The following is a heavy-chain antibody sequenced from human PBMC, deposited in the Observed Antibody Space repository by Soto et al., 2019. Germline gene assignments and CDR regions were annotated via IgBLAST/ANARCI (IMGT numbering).Heavy chain of an antibody. J-gene: IGHJ6*02. CDR2: INPSGRTT. Sequence: QVQLVQSGAEVKKPGASVKVACKTSGFTFTKYYMHWVRQAPGQGLDWVGVINPSGRTTSYAQKFLGRVTMTRDASTATVYMELRRLRSDDTAIYFCARGRDAASQFYSPHGMDVWGQGTTVTVSS. D-gene: IGHD2-15*01. V-gene: IGHV1-46*01. CDR3: ARGRDAASQFYSPHGMDV. CDR1: GFTFTKYY.